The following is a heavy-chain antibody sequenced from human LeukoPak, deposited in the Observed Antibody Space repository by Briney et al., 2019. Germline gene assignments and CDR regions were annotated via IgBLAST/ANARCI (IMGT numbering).Heavy chain of an antibody. V-gene: IGHV3-48*01. J-gene: IGHJ3*02. D-gene: IGHD5-18*01. Sequence: GGSLRLSCAASGFTFSSYSMNWVRQAPGKGLEWGSYISGSSSTIYYADSVKGRFTISRDNSKNTLYLQMNSLRAEDTAVYYCARDFRGYSYGNDAFDIWGQGTMVTVSS. CDR1: GFTFSSYS. CDR2: ISGSSSTI. CDR3: ARDFRGYSYGNDAFDI.